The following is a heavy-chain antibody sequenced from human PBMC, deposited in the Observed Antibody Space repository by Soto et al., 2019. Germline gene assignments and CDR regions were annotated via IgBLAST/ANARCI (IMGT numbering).Heavy chain of an antibody. CDR2: ISGSGGST. J-gene: IGHJ6*02. CDR3: AKVKGSSWYYYYYGMDV. D-gene: IGHD6-13*01. Sequence: GGSLRLSCAASGFPFSSYAMSWVRQAPGKGLEWVSAISGSGGSTYYADSVKGRFTISRDNSKNTLYLQMNSLRAEDTAVYYCAKVKGSSWYYYYYGMDVWGQGTTVTVSS. V-gene: IGHV3-23*01. CDR1: GFPFSSYA.